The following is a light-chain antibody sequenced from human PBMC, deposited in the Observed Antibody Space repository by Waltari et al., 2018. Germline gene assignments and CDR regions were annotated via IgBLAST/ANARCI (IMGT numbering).Light chain of an antibody. CDR1: QSVFYSGNNRNY. Sequence: DIVMPQSPDSLAVSLGERATINCKSSQSVFYSGNNRNYLAWYQQKPGQPPKLLIYWASTRESGVPDRFSGSGSGTDFTLTISSLQAEDVAVYYCQQYYSSPDTFGPGTKVDIK. CDR2: WAS. CDR3: QQYYSSPDT. V-gene: IGKV4-1*01. J-gene: IGKJ3*01.